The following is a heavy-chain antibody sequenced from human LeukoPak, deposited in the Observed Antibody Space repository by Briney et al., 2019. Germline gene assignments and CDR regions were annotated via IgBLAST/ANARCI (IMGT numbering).Heavy chain of an antibody. V-gene: IGHV4-59*01. Sequence: PSETLSLTCTVSGGSISSYYWSWIRQPPGKGLVWIGYIYYSGSTNYNPSLKSRVTISVDTSKNQFSLKLSSVTAADTAVYYCARVPISIAAAGYYFDYWGQGTLVTVSS. D-gene: IGHD6-13*01. CDR1: GGSISSYY. J-gene: IGHJ4*02. CDR2: IYYSGST. CDR3: ARVPISIAAAGYYFDY.